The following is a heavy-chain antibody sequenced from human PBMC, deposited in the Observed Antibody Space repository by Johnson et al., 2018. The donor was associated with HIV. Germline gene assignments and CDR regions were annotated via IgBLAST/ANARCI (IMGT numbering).Heavy chain of an antibody. CDR3: AKEIYGGGDWEDDAFDI. CDR1: GFTFDDYA. J-gene: IGHJ3*02. Sequence: VQLVESGGGVVRPGRSLRLSCAASGFTFDDYAMHWVRQAPGKGLEWVSGISWNSGSIGYADSVKGLFTISRDNAKNSLYLQMNSLRAEDTALYYCAKEIYGGGDWEDDAFDIWGQG. D-gene: IGHD2-21*02. V-gene: IGHV3-9*01. CDR2: ISWNSGSI.